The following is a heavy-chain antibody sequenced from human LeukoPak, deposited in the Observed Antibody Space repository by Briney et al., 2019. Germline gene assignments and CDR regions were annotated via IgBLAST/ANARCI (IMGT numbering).Heavy chain of an antibody. CDR1: GYTFTSYD. V-gene: IGHV1-8*01. D-gene: IGHD3-10*01. CDR2: MNPNSGNT. J-gene: IGHJ4*02. CDR3: ARTLWFGELNPVDY. Sequence: SVKVSCKAFGYTFTSYDINWVQQATGQGLEWMGWMNPNSGNTGYAQKFQGRVIMTRNTSISTAYMELSSLRSEDTAVYYCARTLWFGELNPVDYWGQGTLVTVSS.